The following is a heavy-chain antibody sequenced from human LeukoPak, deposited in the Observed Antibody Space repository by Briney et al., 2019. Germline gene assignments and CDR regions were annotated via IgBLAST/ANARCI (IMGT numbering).Heavy chain of an antibody. CDR3: ARARGYCSSTSCHLHFDY. CDR1: GFTVSSNY. D-gene: IGHD2-2*01. J-gene: IGHJ4*02. CDR2: IYSGGST. V-gene: IGHV3-53*01. Sequence: GGSLRLSYAASGFTVSSNYMSWVRQAPGKGLEWVSVIYSGGSTYYADSVKGRFTISRDNSKNTLYLQMNSLRAEDTAVYYCARARGYCSSTSCHLHFDYWGQGTLVTVSS.